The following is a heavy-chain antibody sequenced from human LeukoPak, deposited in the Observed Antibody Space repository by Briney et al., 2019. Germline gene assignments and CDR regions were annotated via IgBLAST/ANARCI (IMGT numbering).Heavy chain of an antibody. J-gene: IGHJ5*02. CDR2: ISGSSDYT. CDR3: ARDSAYDSSA. Sequence: TGGSLRLACAASGFTSGDYYMSGIRQAPGKGLEWTSSISGSSDYTPYADFLKGRVTISRDNAKNSLYLQLNSLSVEDTAVYYCARDSAYDSSAWGQGTLVTVSS. D-gene: IGHD3-22*01. CDR1: GFTSGDYY. V-gene: IGHV3-11*05.